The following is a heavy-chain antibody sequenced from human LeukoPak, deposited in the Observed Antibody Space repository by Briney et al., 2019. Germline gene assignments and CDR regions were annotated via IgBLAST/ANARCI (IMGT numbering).Heavy chain of an antibody. CDR3: ARDEPGITGTTAP. Sequence: VASVKVSRKASGYTFTGYYVHWVRQAPGQGLEWMGWINPNSGGTNYAQKFQGRVTMTRDTSISTAYMELSRLRSDDTAVYYCARDEPGITGTTAPWGQGTMVTVSS. CDR1: GYTFTGYY. V-gene: IGHV1-2*02. J-gene: IGHJ3*01. D-gene: IGHD1-7*01. CDR2: INPNSGGT.